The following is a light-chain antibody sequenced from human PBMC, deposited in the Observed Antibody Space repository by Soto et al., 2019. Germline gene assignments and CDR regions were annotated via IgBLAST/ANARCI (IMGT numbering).Light chain of an antibody. Sequence: QTALDQPASGSGSPGQSLTISCTGTSSDVGGYNYVSWYQQHPGKAPKLMIYDVSNRPSGVSNRFSGYKSGNTASLTISGLQAEDEADYYCSSYTSSSTLYVFGTGTKVTVL. CDR2: DVS. J-gene: IGLJ1*01. V-gene: IGLV2-14*01. CDR3: SSYTSSSTLYV. CDR1: SSDVGGYNY.